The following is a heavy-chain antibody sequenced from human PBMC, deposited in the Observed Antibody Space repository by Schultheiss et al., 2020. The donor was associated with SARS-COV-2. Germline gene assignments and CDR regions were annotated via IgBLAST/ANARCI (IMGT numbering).Heavy chain of an antibody. CDR3: ARDEGRSSGWYWDY. V-gene: IGHV3-53*01. J-gene: IGHJ4*02. D-gene: IGHD6-19*01. CDR1: GFTFSDYY. CDR2: IYSGGST. Sequence: GGSLRLSCAASGFTFSDYYMSWIRQAPGKGLEWVSVIYSGGSTYYADSVKGRFTISRDNAKNSLYLQMNSLRAEDTAVYYCARDEGRSSGWYWDYWGQGTLVTVSS.